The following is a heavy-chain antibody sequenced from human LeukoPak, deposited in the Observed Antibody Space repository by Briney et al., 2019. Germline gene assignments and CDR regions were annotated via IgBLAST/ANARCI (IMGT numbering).Heavy chain of an antibody. J-gene: IGHJ4*02. V-gene: IGHV4-39*01. CDR2: IYYSGST. D-gene: IGHD4-23*01. CDR3: ASTEIYGGNSGLFDY. CDR1: GGSISSSSYY. Sequence: PSETLSLTCTVSGGSISSSSYYWGWLRQPPGQGLEWIGSIYYSGSTYYNPSLKSRVTISVDTSKNQFSLKLSSVTAADTAVYYCASTEIYGGNSGLFDYWGQGTLVTVSS.